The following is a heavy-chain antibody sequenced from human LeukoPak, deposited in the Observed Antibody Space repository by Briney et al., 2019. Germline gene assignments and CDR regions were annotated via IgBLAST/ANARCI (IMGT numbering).Heavy chain of an antibody. Sequence: GGSLRLSCAASGFTFSSYAMSWVRQAPGKGLEGVAVISYDGSNKYYADSVKGRFTISRDNSKNTLYLQMNSLRAEDTAVYYCARVPLGTQQWLESRRGMDVWGQGTTVTVSS. D-gene: IGHD6-19*01. CDR1: GFTFSSYA. V-gene: IGHV3-30-3*01. CDR2: ISYDGSNK. CDR3: ARVPLGTQQWLESRRGMDV. J-gene: IGHJ6*02.